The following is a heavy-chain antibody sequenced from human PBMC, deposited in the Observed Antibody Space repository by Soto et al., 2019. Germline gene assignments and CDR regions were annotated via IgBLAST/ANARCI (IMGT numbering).Heavy chain of an antibody. CDR3: ARTWSSWLRRASYGMDV. Sequence: ASVKVSCKASGYTFTGYYMHWVRQAPGQGLEWMGWINPNSGGTNYAQKFQGRVTMTRDTSISTAYMELSRLRSDDTAVYYCARTWSSWLRRASYGMDVWGQGTTVTVSS. V-gene: IGHV1-2*02. CDR2: INPNSGGT. D-gene: IGHD3-22*01. CDR1: GYTFTGYY. J-gene: IGHJ6*02.